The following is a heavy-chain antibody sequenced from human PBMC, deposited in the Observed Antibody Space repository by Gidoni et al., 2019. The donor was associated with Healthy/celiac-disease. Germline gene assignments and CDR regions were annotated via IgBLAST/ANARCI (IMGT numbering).Heavy chain of an antibody. V-gene: IGHV3-30-3*01. D-gene: IGHD2-2*01. CDR3: ARVEDQLLSDAFDI. Sequence: QVQLVESGGGVVQPGRSLRLSCAASGFPFSSYAMHWVRQAPGKGLEWVAVISYDGSNKYYADSVKGRFTISRDNSKNTLYLQMNSLRAEDTAVYYCARVEDQLLSDAFDIWGQGTMVTVSS. CDR1: GFPFSSYA. CDR2: ISYDGSNK. J-gene: IGHJ3*02.